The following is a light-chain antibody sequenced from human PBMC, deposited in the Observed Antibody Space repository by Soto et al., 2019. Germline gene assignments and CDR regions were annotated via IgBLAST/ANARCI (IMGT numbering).Light chain of an antibody. V-gene: IGLV1-44*01. Sequence: QSVLTQPPSASGTPGQTVTISCSGSSSNIETNTVTWYQQLPGTAPKLLIDSDDQRPSGVLDRFSGSKSGTSASLAISGLQSEDEADYYCSAWDDSLNGGGLFGGGTKLTVL. CDR1: SSNIETNT. CDR2: SDD. J-gene: IGLJ3*02. CDR3: SAWDDSLNGGGL.